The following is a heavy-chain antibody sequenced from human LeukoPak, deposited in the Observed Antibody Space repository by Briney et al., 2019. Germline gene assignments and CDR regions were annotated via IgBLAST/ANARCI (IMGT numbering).Heavy chain of an antibody. CDR2: ISYSGST. J-gene: IGHJ4*02. CDR3: TRDRRDGYNYVDL. CDR1: AGSISSGNYY. D-gene: IGHD5-24*01. Sequence: SQTLSLTCTVSAGSISSGNYYWSWIRQPAGKGLEWIGYISYSGSTDYNPSLKSRVTMSVDTSKNQFSLNLNSVTPADTAMYYCTRDRRDGYNYVDLWGQGTMVTVSS. V-gene: IGHV4-61*10.